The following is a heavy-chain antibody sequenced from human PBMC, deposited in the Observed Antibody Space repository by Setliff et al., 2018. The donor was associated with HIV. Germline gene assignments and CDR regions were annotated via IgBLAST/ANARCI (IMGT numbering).Heavy chain of an antibody. J-gene: IGHJ6*03. CDR3: ARGGDWDFNYYMDV. CDR2: TYYRSKWSN. V-gene: IGHV6-1*01. CDR1: GDSVSSNTAA. D-gene: IGHD1-7*01. Sequence: SQTLSLTCAISGDSVSSNTAAWNWIRQSPSRGLEWLGRTYYRSKWSNDYAVSVKSRITINPETSKNQFSLQLNSVTPEDTAVYFCARGGDWDFNYYMDVWDKGTTVTVSS.